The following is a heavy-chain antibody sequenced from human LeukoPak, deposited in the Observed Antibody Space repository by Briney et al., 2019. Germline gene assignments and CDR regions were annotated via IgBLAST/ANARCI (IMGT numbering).Heavy chain of an antibody. J-gene: IGHJ4*02. CDR2: IIPIFGTA. CDR1: GGTFSSYA. V-gene: IGHV1-69*06. CDR3: AKKFDRQWLSNVDY. D-gene: IGHD6-19*01. Sequence: SVKVSCKASGGTFSSYAISWVRQAPGQGLEWMGGIIPIFGTANYAQKFQGRVTITADKSTSAAYMELSSLRAEDTAVYYCAKKFDRQWLSNVDYWGQGTLVTVSS.